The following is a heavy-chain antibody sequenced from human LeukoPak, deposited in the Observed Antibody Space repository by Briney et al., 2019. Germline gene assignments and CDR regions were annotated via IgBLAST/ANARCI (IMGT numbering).Heavy chain of an antibody. CDR1: GYIFTHYW. CDR3: ARQSRDGSKTRGYYFDY. D-gene: IGHD3-10*01. CDR2: IYPADSDT. J-gene: IGHJ4*02. Sequence: GESLKISCQVSGYIFTHYWIGWVRQMPGRGLESMGIIYPADSDTTYSPSFQGQVTISADKSISTVYLQWSSLKASDTAMYYCARQSRDGSKTRGYYFDYWGQGTLVTVSS. V-gene: IGHV5-51*01.